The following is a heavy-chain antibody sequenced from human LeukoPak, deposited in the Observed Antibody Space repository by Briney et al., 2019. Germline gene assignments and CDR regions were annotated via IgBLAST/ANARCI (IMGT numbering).Heavy chain of an antibody. Sequence: PGGSLRLSCAASGFTFSSYSMNWVRQAPGKGLEWGSSISSSSSYIHYADSVRGRFTISRDNAKTSLYLQMNSMRAEDTAVYYCARVPMIPQPRSIVGANHYYYYYYMDVWGKGTTVTVSS. D-gene: IGHD1-26*01. CDR2: ISSSSSYI. J-gene: IGHJ6*03. CDR3: ARVPMIPQPRSIVGANHYYYYYYMDV. V-gene: IGHV3-21*01. CDR1: GFTFSSYS.